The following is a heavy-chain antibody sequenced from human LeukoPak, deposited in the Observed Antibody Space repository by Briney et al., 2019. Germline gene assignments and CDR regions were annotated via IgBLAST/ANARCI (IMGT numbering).Heavy chain of an antibody. CDR1: GYSFTNYW. J-gene: IGHJ5*02. D-gene: IGHD6-13*01. CDR3: ARLRYSSTWFDP. CDR2: IYPDDSDT. Sequence: GESLKISCKGSGYSFTNYWIAWVRQMPGRGLEWMGLIYPDDSDTRYSPSFQGQVTISADKSISTAYLQWSSLKASDTAMYYCARLRYSSTWFDPWGQGTLVTVSS. V-gene: IGHV5-51*01.